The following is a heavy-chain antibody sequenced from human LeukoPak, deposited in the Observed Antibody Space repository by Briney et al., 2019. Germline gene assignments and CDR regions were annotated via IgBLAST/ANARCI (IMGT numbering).Heavy chain of an antibody. D-gene: IGHD3-10*01. CDR2: IYPGDSDT. Sequence: GESLKISCKGSGYSFTSYWIGWVRQMPGKGLEWMGIIYPGDSDTRYSPSFQGQVTISADKSISTAYLQWSSLKASDTAMYYCARLRGSGINYYYMDVWGKGTTVTVSS. CDR1: GYSFTSYW. V-gene: IGHV5-51*01. CDR3: ARLRGSGINYYYMDV. J-gene: IGHJ6*03.